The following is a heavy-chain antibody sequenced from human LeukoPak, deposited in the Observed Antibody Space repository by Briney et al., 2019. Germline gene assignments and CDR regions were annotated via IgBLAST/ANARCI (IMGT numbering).Heavy chain of an antibody. D-gene: IGHD1-26*01. CDR1: GFTVSSNS. V-gene: IGHV3-21*01. CDR2: ITSSSTYI. Sequence: GGSLRLSCTVSGFTVSSNSMNWVRQAPGKGLEWVSSITSSSTYIYYADSVKGRFTISRDNARNSLSLQMNSLRAEDTAVYYCERDPYSGSYGNEYYYYMDVWGKGTTVTISS. CDR3: ERDPYSGSYGNEYYYYMDV. J-gene: IGHJ6*03.